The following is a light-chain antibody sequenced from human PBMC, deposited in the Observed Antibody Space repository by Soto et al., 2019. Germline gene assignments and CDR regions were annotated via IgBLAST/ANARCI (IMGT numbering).Light chain of an antibody. CDR2: NNN. V-gene: IGLV1-44*01. CDR3: AAWDDSLNGLV. J-gene: IGLJ1*01. Sequence: QSVLTQPPSASGTPGQRVTISCSGSSSNIGSNTVNWYQQLPGTAPKLLIYNNNQRPSGVPDRFSAAKSCTSASLAISGLQSDDEDDYYCAAWDDSLNGLVFGTGTKVTVL. CDR1: SSNIGSNT.